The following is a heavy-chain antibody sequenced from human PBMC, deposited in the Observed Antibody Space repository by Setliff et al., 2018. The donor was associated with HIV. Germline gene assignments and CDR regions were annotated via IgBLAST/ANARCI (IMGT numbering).Heavy chain of an antibody. J-gene: IGHJ2*01. CDR2: VNAGNGDT. CDR1: GYTFTNYA. CDR3: ARHQAPYYGSSGYNPNWYFDL. Sequence: ASVKVSCKASGYTFTNYAIHWVRQAPGQRLEWMGWVNAGNGDTKYSQKFQGRVTITTDTSASTAYMELNSLSSEDTAVYYCARHQAPYYGSSGYNPNWYFDLWAVAPRSPSPQ. D-gene: IGHD3-22*01. V-gene: IGHV1-3*01.